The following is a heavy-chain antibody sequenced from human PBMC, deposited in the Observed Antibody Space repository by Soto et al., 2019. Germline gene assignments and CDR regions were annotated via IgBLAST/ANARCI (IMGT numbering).Heavy chain of an antibody. J-gene: IGHJ4*02. D-gene: IGHD2-21*01. CDR1: GYTFTSYA. CDR3: ARNVVGTYHFDY. CDR2: IHAGNGNT. V-gene: IGHV1-3*01. Sequence: VQLVQSGAEVKKPGASVKVSCKASGYTFTSYAMHWVRQAPGQRLEWMGWIHAGNGNTKYSQKFQGRVTITRDTTASTAYMELSSLRSEDTAVYYCARNVVGTYHFDYWGQGTLVTVSS.